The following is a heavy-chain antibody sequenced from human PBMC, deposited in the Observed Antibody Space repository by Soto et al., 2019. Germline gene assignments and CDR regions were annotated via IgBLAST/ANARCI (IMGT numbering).Heavy chain of an antibody. CDR2: MNPNSGNT. D-gene: IGHD4-17*01. CDR1: GYTFTSYD. J-gene: IGHJ6*02. CDR3: ARFWMTTVTTKHYYGIDV. Sequence: QVQLVQSGAEVKKPGASVKVSCKASGYTFTSYDINWVRQATGQGLEWMGWMNPNSGNTGYAQKFQGRVTMTRNTSISTAYMELSSLRSEDTAVYYCARFWMTTVTTKHYYGIDVWGQGTTVTVSS. V-gene: IGHV1-8*01.